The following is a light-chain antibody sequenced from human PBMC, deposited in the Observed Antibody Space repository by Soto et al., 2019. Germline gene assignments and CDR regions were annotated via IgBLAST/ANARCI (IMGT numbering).Light chain of an antibody. J-gene: IGLJ3*02. Sequence: QSVLTQPASVSGSPGQSITISCTGTSSDVGSSNLVSWYQQHPGKAPKLMIYEGSTRPSGVSDRFSGSKTGNTASLTISGLQAEDEGDYYCCSDAGSSTWVFGGGTQLTVL. CDR3: CSDAGSSTWV. CDR2: EGS. CDR1: SSDVGSSNL. V-gene: IGLV2-23*01.